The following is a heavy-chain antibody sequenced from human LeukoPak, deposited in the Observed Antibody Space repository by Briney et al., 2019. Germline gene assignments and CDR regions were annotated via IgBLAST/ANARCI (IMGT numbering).Heavy chain of an antibody. V-gene: IGHV1-69-2*01. CDR2: VDPEDGET. D-gene: IGHD1-1*01. Sequence: ASVKVSCKVSGYTFTDYYMHWVQQAPGKGLEWMGLVDPEDGETICAEKFQGRVTITADTSTDTAYMELSSLRSEDTAVYYCATGRTTGTTFYDYWGQGTLVTVSS. CDR1: GYTFTDYY. CDR3: ATGRTTGTTFYDY. J-gene: IGHJ4*02.